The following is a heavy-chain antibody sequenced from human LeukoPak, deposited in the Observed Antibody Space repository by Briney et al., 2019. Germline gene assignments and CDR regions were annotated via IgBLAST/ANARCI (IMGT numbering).Heavy chain of an antibody. V-gene: IGHV3-23*01. CDR3: AIPSRGYSYGYAY. CDR1: GFTFSNYA. Sequence: GGSLRLSCAASGFTFSNYAMSWVRQAPGKGLEWVSDIGGSGGSTYYAYSVKGRFTMSRDNSKNTRYLQMNSLRADDPAVYYCAIPSRGYSYGYAYWGQGPLVTLSS. J-gene: IGHJ4*02. D-gene: IGHD5-18*01. CDR2: IGGSGGST.